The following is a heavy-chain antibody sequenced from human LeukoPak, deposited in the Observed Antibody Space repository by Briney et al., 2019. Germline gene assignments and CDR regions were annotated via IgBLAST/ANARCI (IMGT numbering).Heavy chain of an antibody. Sequence: GASVKVSCKASGYTFTSYDINWVRQATGQGLEWMGWMNPNSGNTGYAQKFQGRVTITRNTSISTAYMELSSLRSEDTAVYYCARGVKIQLWLLDYFDYWGQGTLVTVSS. CDR1: GYTFTSYD. D-gene: IGHD5-18*01. CDR2: MNPNSGNT. CDR3: ARGVKIQLWLLDYFDY. J-gene: IGHJ4*02. V-gene: IGHV1-8*03.